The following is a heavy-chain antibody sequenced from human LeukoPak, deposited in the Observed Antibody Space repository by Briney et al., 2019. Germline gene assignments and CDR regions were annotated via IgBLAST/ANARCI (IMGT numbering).Heavy chain of an antibody. J-gene: IGHJ6*03. CDR2: ISGSGGST. CDR1: GFTFSSYA. V-gene: IGHV3-23*01. D-gene: IGHD2-15*01. Sequence: GGSLRLSCAASGFTFSSYAMSWVRQAPGKGLEWVSAISGSGGSTYYADSVKGRFTVSRDNSKNTLYLQMNSLRAEDTAVYYCAKSGGNYYYYMDVWGKGTTVTVSS. CDR3: AKSGGNYYYYMDV.